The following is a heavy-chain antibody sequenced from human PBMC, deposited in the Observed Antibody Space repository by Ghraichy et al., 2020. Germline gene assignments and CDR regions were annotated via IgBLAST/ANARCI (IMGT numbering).Heavy chain of an antibody. D-gene: IGHD2-8*02. Sequence: SQTLSLTCAVSGGSVSSSHYYWTWLRQPPGKGLEWIGYVYYDGSTYYSPSLRSRVTMSVDTSRNDFSLRLFSVTAADTAVYYCATFPIPGWFDPWGQGTLGTVSS. V-gene: IGHV4-39*02. CDR3: ATFPIPGWFDP. J-gene: IGHJ5*02. CDR2: VYYDGST. CDR1: GGSVSSSHYY.